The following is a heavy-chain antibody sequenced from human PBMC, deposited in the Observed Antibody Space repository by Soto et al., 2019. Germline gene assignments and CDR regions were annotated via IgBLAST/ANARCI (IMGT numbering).Heavy chain of an antibody. J-gene: IGHJ5*02. V-gene: IGHV1-2*04. D-gene: IGHD6-19*01. CDR1: GYTFTGYY. CDR3: AREQGIAVGWFDP. CDR2: INPNSGGT. Sequence: QVQLVQSGAEVKKPGASVKVSCKASGYTFTGYYMHWVRQAPGQGLEWMGWINPNSGGTNYAQKFQAWVTMTRDTSISTAYMALSRLRSDVTAVYYCAREQGIAVGWFDPWGQGTLVTVSS.